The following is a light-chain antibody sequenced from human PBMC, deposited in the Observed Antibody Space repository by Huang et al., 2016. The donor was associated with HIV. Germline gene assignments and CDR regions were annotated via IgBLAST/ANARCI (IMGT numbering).Light chain of an antibody. J-gene: IGKJ4*01. Sequence: DIVMTQSPDSLAVSLGERATINCKSSQSVLSSSNHENYLAWYQQKPGQPPKLLIYWASTRESGVPDRFRGSGSGTHFTLTISSRQAEDVAIYYCQQYYKTPLTFGGGTKVEIK. CDR3: QQYYKTPLT. CDR2: WAS. CDR1: QSVLSSSNHENY. V-gene: IGKV4-1*01.